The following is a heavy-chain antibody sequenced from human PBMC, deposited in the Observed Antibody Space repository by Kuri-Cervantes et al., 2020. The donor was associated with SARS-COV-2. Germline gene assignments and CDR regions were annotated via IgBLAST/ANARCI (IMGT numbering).Heavy chain of an antibody. Sequence: SETLSLTCTVSGGSISSGGYYWSWNRQHPGKGLEWIGYIYYSGSTYYNPSLKSRVTISVDTSKNQFSLKLSSVTAADTAVYYCARGRSDNRRWWLPGIWGQGTLVTVSS. CDR1: GGSISSGGYY. CDR2: IYYSGST. J-gene: IGHJ4*02. D-gene: IGHD5-12*01. CDR3: ARGRSDNRRWWLPGI. V-gene: IGHV4-31*03.